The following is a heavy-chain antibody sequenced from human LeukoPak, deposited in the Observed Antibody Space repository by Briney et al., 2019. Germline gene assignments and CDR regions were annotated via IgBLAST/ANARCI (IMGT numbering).Heavy chain of an antibody. D-gene: IGHD2-21*02. CDR1: GFTFSSYW. CDR2: IKQDGSEK. CDR3: AREPYCGGDCPEGWFDP. J-gene: IGHJ5*02. V-gene: IGHV3-7*01. Sequence: GGSLRLSCAASGFTFSSYWMSWVRQAPGKGLEWVANIKQDGSEKYYVDSVKGRFTISRDNAKNSLYLQMNSLRAEDTAVYYCAREPYCGGDCPEGWFDPWGQGTLVTVSS.